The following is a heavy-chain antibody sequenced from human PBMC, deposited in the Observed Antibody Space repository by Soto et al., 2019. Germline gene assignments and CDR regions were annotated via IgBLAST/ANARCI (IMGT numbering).Heavy chain of an antibody. D-gene: IGHD3-3*01. V-gene: IGHV1-2*02. J-gene: IGHJ4*02. CDR2: INPNSGGT. Sequence: SVKVSCKASGYTFTGYYMHWVRQAPVQGLEWMGWINPNSGGTNYSQKFQGRVTMTRDTSISTAYMELSRLRSDDTAVYYCARYLEDSWSGYYDYWGQGTLVTVSS. CDR1: GYTFTGYY. CDR3: ARYLEDSWSGYYDY.